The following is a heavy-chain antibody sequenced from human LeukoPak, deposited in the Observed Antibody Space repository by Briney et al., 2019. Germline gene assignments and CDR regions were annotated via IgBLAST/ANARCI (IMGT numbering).Heavy chain of an antibody. CDR1: GGSISSYY. D-gene: IGHD1-26*01. CDR2: IYYSGST. Sequence: SETLSLTCTVSGGSISSYYWSWIRQPPGKGLEWIGYIYYSGSTNYNPSLKSRVTISVDTSKNQFSLKLSSLTAADTAVYYCARLDSGSYRYFDYWGQGTLVTVSS. J-gene: IGHJ4*02. CDR3: ARLDSGSYRYFDY. V-gene: IGHV4-59*08.